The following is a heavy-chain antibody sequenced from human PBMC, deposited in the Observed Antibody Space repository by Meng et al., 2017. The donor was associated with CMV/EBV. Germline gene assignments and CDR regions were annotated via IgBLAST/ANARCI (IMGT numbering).Heavy chain of an antibody. V-gene: IGHV1-8*03. CDR2: MNPNSGNT. CDR3: ARGRVSPRDCSSTSCRYWFDP. CDR1: GYTFTSYD. D-gene: IGHD2-2*01. Sequence: ASVKVSCKASGYTFTSYDINWVRQATGQGREGMGWMNPNSGNTGYAQKFQGRVTITRNTSISTAYTELSSLRSEETAVHYCARGRVSPRDCSSTSCRYWFDPWGQGTLGT. J-gene: IGHJ5*02.